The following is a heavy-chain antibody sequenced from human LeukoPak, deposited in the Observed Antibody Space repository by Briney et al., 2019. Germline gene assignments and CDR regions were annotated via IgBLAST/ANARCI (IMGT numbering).Heavy chain of an antibody. J-gene: IGHJ5*02. V-gene: IGHV3-21*01. CDR1: EFTFSSYS. D-gene: IGHD2/OR15-2a*01. CDR2: IGSSSDYI. CDR3: ARGKTSQNIVTRKTYNWFDP. Sequence: GGSLRLSCADSEFTFSSYSMNWVRQAPGKGLEWVSSIGSSSDYIYYADSVKGRFTISRDNAKNSLYLQMKSLRAEDTAVYYCARGKTSQNIVTRKTYNWFDPWGQGTLVTVSS.